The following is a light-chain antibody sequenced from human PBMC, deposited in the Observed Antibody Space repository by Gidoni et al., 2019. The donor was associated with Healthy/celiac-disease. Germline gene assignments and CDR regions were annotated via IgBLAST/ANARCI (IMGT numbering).Light chain of an antibody. CDR2: DDS. J-gene: IGLJ3*02. CDR3: QVWDSSSDHWV. Sequence: SYVLTQPPSVSVAPGPTARITCGGNNIGSKRVHWYQQKPGQAPVLVVYDDSDRPSGIPERFSGYNSGNTATLTISRVEAGDEAYYYCQVWDSSSDHWVFGGGTKLTVL. V-gene: IGLV3-21*02. CDR1: NIGSKR.